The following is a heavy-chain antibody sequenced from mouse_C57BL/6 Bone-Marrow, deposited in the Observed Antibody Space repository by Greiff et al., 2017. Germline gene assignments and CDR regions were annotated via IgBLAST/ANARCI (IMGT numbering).Heavy chain of an antibody. V-gene: IGHV5-6*01. CDR1: GFTFSSYG. CDR3: ARGGVVATNYFDY. J-gene: IGHJ2*01. D-gene: IGHD1-1*01. CDR2: ISSGGSYT. Sequence: EVHLVESGGDLVKPGGSLKLSCAASGFTFSSYGMSWVRQTPDKRLEWVATISSGGSYTYYPDSVKGRFTISRDNAKNTLYLQMSSLKSEDTAVYYCARGGVVATNYFDYWGQGTTLTVSS.